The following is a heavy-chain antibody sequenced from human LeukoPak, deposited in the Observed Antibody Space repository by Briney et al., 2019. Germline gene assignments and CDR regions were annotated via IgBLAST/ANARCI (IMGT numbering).Heavy chain of an antibody. D-gene: IGHD4-17*01. V-gene: IGHV4-59*01. CDR1: GGSISSYY. Sequence: SETLSLTCTVSGGSISSYYWSWIRQPPGKGLEWIGYIYYSGSTNYNPSLKSRVTISVDTSKNQFSLKLSSVTAADTAVYYCARVKYGDYYYYYMDVWGKWTTVTVSS. CDR3: ARVKYGDYYYYYMDV. J-gene: IGHJ6*03. CDR2: IYYSGST.